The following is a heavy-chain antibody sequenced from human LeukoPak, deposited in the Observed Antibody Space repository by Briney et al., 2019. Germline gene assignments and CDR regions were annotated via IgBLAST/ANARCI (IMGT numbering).Heavy chain of an antibody. CDR3: ATWGYCTNGVCRDYYFDY. V-gene: IGHV1-2*02. D-gene: IGHD2-8*01. Sequence: ASVKVSCKASGYTFTGYYMHGVRQAPGQGLEWMGWINPNSGGTNYAQKFQGRVTMTRDTSISTAYMELSRLRSDDTAVYYCATWGYCTNGVCRDYYFDYWGQGTLVTVSS. J-gene: IGHJ4*02. CDR1: GYTFTGYY. CDR2: INPNSGGT.